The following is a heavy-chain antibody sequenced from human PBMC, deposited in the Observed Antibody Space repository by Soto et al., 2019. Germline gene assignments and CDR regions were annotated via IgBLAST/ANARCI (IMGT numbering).Heavy chain of an antibody. CDR1: GFTFRSYG. D-gene: IGHD2-8*01. Sequence: QVQLVESGGGVVQPGRSLRLSCGGSGFTFRSYGMHWVRQAPGKGLEWVAVISYDGSNKYYADSVKGRFTISRDNSKNTLFLQINSLSSNDTAVYYCAKDLRDCTTHCCHSNYYYNYYMDVWGKGTTVTVSS. V-gene: IGHV3-30*18. J-gene: IGHJ6*03. CDR2: ISYDGSNK. CDR3: AKDLRDCTTHCCHSNYYYNYYMDV.